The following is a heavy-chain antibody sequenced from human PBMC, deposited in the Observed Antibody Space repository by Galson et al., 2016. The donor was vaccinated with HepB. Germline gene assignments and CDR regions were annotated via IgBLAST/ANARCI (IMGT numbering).Heavy chain of an antibody. J-gene: IGHJ6*02. CDR2: IYYSGST. CDR3: ARFKYYDFWMAYGMDV. CDR1: GGSISSYY. V-gene: IGHV4-59*01. D-gene: IGHD3-3*01. Sequence: SETLSLTCTVSGGSISSYYWSWIRQPPGKGLEWIGYIYYSGSTNYNPSLKSRVTISVDTSKNQFSLKLSSVTDADTAVYDCARFKYYDFWMAYGMDVWGQGTTVTVSS.